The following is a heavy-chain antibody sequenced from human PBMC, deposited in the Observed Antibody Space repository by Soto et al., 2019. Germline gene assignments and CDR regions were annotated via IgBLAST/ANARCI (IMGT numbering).Heavy chain of an antibody. J-gene: IGHJ4*02. V-gene: IGHV3-30-3*01. CDR1: GFTFSSYA. CDR2: ISYDGSNK. Sequence: QVQLVESGGGVVQPGRSLRLSCAASGFTFSSYAMHWVRQAPGKGLEWVAVISYDGSNKYYADSVKGRFTISRDNSKNTLYPQMNSLRAEDTSVYYCASYPLEGEWLVFWGQGTLVTVSS. D-gene: IGHD6-19*01. CDR3: ASYPLEGEWLVF.